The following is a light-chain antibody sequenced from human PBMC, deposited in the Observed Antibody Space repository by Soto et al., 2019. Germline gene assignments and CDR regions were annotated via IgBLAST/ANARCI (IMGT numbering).Light chain of an antibody. V-gene: IGKV1-6*01. CDR3: LQDYTYCWM. Sequence: AIQVTQSPTSLSAYVEDRVTITCRTSQDVRNRLGWYQQEPGKAPKLLIYGASSLQGGVSSRFSGSGFGTDFTLTISSLQPEDSATYYCLQDYTYCWMLGQGAKADIK. CDR2: GAS. J-gene: IGKJ1*01. CDR1: QDVRNR.